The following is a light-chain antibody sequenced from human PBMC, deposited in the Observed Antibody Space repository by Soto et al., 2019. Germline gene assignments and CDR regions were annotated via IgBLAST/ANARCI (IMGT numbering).Light chain of an antibody. V-gene: IGKV3-15*01. CDR1: QSVSSN. J-gene: IGKJ1*01. CDR2: GAS. CDR3: QQYNNWPPWT. Sequence: EIVMTQSPATLSVSPGERATISCRASQSVSSNLAWYQQKPGKAPRLLIYGASTRATGIPARFSGSGSGTEFSLPISSLQSEDFAVYYCQQYNNWPPWTFGQGTKVEIK.